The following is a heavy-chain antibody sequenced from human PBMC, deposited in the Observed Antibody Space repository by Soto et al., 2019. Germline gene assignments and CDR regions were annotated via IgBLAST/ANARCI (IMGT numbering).Heavy chain of an antibody. D-gene: IGHD4-17*01. V-gene: IGHV1-58*01. CDR2: VVVGSDNT. CDR3: AAEIDAYADFNP. J-gene: IGHJ5*02. CDR1: GFTFSKSS. Sequence: QVQLVQSGPEVKKPGTSVIVSCKTSGFTFSKSSVQWMRQARGQRLEWIGWVVVGSDNTRYAQNLQDRVTITRDMATSTSYMELGILTSEDTAVYFWAAEIDAYADFNPWGQGTPVTVSS.